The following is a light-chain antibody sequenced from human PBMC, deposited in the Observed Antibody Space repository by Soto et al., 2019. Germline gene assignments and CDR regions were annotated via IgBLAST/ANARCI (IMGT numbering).Light chain of an antibody. CDR3: QQANAFPHT. V-gene: IGKV1-12*01. Sequence: DIRMTQSPSSVSASVGDRVTITCRASQDIRSWLTWYQQKPGKAPKLLIYAASTLQSGVPSRFSGSGSGTDFTLTINSLRPEDFATYSCQQANAFPHTFGQGTKLEIK. J-gene: IGKJ2*01. CDR1: QDIRSW. CDR2: AAS.